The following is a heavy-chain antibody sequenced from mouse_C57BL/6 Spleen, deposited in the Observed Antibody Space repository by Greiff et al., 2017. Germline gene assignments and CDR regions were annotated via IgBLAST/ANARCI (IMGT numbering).Heavy chain of an antibody. D-gene: IGHD1-1*01. Sequence: VQLVESGPELVKPGASVKISCKASGYAFSSSWMNWVKQRPGKGLEWIGRIYPGDGDTNYNGKFKGKATLTADKSSSTAYMQLSSLTSEDSAVYFCARSFPNYYGSSYGYFDVWGTGTTVTVSS. CDR2: IYPGDGDT. V-gene: IGHV1-82*01. J-gene: IGHJ1*03. CDR1: GYAFSSSW. CDR3: ARSFPNYYGSSYGYFDV.